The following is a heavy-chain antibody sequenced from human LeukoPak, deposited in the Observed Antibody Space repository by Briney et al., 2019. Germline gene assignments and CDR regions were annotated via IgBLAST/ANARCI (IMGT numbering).Heavy chain of an antibody. CDR2: ISSNGGST. Sequence: HPEGSLRLSCAASGFTFSSYAMQWVRQAPGKGLEYVSAISSNGGSTYYANSVKGRFTISRDNSKNTLYLQMGSLRAEDMAVYYCARSDIVVVPAAIPPPDYWGQGTLVTVSS. CDR3: ARSDIVVVPAAIPPPDY. J-gene: IGHJ4*02. CDR1: GFTFSSYA. V-gene: IGHV3-64*01. D-gene: IGHD2-2*02.